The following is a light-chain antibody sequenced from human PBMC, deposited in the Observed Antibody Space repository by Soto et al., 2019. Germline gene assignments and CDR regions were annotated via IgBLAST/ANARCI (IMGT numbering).Light chain of an antibody. V-gene: IGLV2-14*01. CDR2: EVS. CDR1: SSDVGGYNY. J-gene: IGLJ3*02. Sequence: QSVLTQPASVSGSPGQSITFSCTGTSSDVGGYNYVSWYQHHPGKAPKLMIYEVSNRPSGVPDRFSGSKSGNTASLTISGLQAEDEADYYCCSYAGSRVFGGGTKLTVL. CDR3: CSYAGSRV.